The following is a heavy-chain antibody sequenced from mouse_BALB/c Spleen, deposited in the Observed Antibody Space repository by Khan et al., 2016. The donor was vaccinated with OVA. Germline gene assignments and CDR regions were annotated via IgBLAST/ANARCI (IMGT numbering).Heavy chain of an antibody. V-gene: IGHV1-9*01. Sequence: QVQLKESGAELMQPGASVTISCKATGYTFSMYWIEWVKQRPGHGLEWIGDILPGSGSTNNNEKFKGKATFTADTSSNTAYMQLSSLTSEDSAVYYCARGGYNPAMDYWGQGTFVTVSS. CDR3: ARGGYNPAMDY. J-gene: IGHJ4*01. D-gene: IGHD1-3*01. CDR1: GYTFSMYW. CDR2: ILPGSGST.